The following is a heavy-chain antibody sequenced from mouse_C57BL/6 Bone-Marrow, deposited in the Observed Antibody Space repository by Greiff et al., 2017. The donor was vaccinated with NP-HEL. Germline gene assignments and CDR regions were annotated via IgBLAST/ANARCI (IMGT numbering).Heavy chain of an antibody. CDR2: ISYDGSN. V-gene: IGHV3-6*01. CDR1: GYSITSGYY. Sequence: EVQLVESGPGLVKPSQSLSLTCSVTGYSITSGYYWNWIRQFPGNKLEWMGYISYDGSNNYNPSLKNRISITRDTSKNQFFLKLNSVTTEDTATYYCATMVTHYFDYWGQGTTLTVSS. CDR3: ATMVTHYFDY. J-gene: IGHJ2*01. D-gene: IGHD2-2*01.